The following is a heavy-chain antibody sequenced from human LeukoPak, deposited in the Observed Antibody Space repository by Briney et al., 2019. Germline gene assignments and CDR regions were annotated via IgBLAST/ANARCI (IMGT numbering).Heavy chain of an antibody. V-gene: IGHV1-18*01. CDR2: ISAYNGNT. D-gene: IGHD3-3*01. CDR3: ARVPGWRFLEWLSQYYFDY. CDR1: GYTFTSYG. J-gene: IGHJ4*02. Sequence: ASVKVSCKASGYTFTSYGIRWVRPAPGQGVERMGWISAYNGNTNYAQKVQGRVTMTTDASTSTAYMELRSLRSDDTAVYYCARVPGWRFLEWLSQYYFDYWGQGTLVTDSS.